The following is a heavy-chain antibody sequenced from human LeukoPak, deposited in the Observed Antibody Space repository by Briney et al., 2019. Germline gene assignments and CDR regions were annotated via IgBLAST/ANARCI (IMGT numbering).Heavy chain of an antibody. CDR1: GFTYSSYA. CDR3: ARDVNGGY. V-gene: IGHV3-23*01. CDR2: LSGSGNSR. D-gene: IGHD2-8*01. Sequence: GGSLRLSCAASGFTYSSYAMTWVRQSPGKGLEWVSTLSGSGNSRYYADSVQGRFTISRDNFKNTLYLQMNSLRVEDTAVYYCARDVNGGYWGQGTLVTVAS. J-gene: IGHJ4*02.